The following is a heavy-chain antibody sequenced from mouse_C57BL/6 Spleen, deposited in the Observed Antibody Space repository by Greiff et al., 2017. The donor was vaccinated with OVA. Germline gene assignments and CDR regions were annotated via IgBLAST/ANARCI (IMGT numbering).Heavy chain of an antibody. CDR1: GFSFNTYA. CDR3: VRGAGGDGYSHAMDY. CDR2: IRRKSNNYAT. Sequence: EVKLVESGGGLVQPKGSLKLSCAASGFSFNTYAMNWVRQAPGKGLEWVARIRRKSNNYATYYADSVKDRFTISRDESESMLYLQMNNLKTEDTAMYYGVRGAGGDGYSHAMDYWGQGTSVTVSS. D-gene: IGHD2-3*01. J-gene: IGHJ4*01. V-gene: IGHV10-1*01.